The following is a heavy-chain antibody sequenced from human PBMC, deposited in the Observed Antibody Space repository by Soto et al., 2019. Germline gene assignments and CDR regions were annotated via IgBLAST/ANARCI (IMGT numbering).Heavy chain of an antibody. D-gene: IGHD5-18*01. V-gene: IGHV3-30*10. J-gene: IGHJ6*02. CDR1: GFDFSGHT. CDR3: VRVGWGYSFGNGLDD. Sequence: GWSLRLSCAASGFDFSGHTMHWVRQAPGKGLDWVAVIQHDASTIYYTDSVKGRFTISRDNSRNTLYLQMNDLTTEDTALYYCVRVGWGYSFGNGLDDWGRGTTVTVSS. CDR2: IQHDASTI.